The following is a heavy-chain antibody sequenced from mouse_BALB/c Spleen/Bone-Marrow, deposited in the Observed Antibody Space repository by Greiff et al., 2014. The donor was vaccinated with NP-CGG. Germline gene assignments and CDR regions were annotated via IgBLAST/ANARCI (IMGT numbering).Heavy chain of an antibody. CDR1: GYTFTDYA. V-gene: IGHV1-67*01. CDR2: ISTYSGNT. D-gene: IGHD1-1*01. Sequence: VQLQESGPELVRPGVSVKISCKGSGYTFTDYAMHWVKQSHAKSLEWIGVISTYSGNTNYNQKFKGKATMTVDESSNTAYMELARLTSEDSAIYYCARGYYGSSYLFDYWGQGTTLTVSS. CDR3: ARGYYGSSYLFDY. J-gene: IGHJ2*01.